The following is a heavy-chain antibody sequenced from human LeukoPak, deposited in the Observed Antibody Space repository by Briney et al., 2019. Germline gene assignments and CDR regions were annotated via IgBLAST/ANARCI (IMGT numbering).Heavy chain of an antibody. CDR1: GFTFTDHG. CDR2: INCNGDNT. J-gene: IGHJ4*02. CDR3: AKDAGASSAFFDL. V-gene: IGHV3-23*01. D-gene: IGHD2-8*02. Sequence: GGSLRLSCAAAGFTFTDHGMSWVRQAPGKGLEWLSTINCNGDNTHYADSVKGQFTISRDNSKHTLYLQMNSLTDEDTAIYYCAKDAGASSAFFDLWGQGTLVTVSS.